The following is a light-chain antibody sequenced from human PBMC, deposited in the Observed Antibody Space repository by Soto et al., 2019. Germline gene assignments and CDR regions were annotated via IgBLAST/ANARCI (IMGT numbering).Light chain of an antibody. Sequence: DIQMTQSPSSLSESVGDRVTITCRASQGISESLAWYQQKPGKVPKLLIYAASALQSGVPSRFSGGGSGTDFTLTISSLQPEDVATYYCQKYNTASWTFGQGTKVEIK. CDR3: QKYNTASWT. CDR2: AAS. CDR1: QGISES. J-gene: IGKJ1*01. V-gene: IGKV1-27*01.